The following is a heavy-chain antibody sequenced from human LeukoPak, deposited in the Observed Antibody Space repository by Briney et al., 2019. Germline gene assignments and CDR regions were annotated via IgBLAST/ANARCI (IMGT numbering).Heavy chain of an antibody. CDR2: INPNSGGT. Sequence: GASVKVSCKASGYTFTGYYMHWVRQAPGQGLEWMGWINPNSGGTNYAQKFQGWVTMTRDTSISTAYMELSRLRSDDTAVYYCARDPPESDGDYSYYFYYMDVWGKGTTVTVSS. CDR1: GYTFTGYY. D-gene: IGHD4-17*01. V-gene: IGHV1-2*04. CDR3: ARDPPESDGDYSYYFYYMDV. J-gene: IGHJ6*03.